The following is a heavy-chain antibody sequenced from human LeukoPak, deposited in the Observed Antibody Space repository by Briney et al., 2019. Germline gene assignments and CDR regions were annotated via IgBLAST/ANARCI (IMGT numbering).Heavy chain of an antibody. V-gene: IGHV1-69*04. CDR2: IIPILGIA. J-gene: IGHJ4*02. CDR1: GYTFTSYD. Sequence: SVKVSCKASGYTFTSYDISWVRQAPGQGLEWMGRIIPILGIANYAQKLQGRVTITADKSTSTAYMELSSLRSEDTAVYYCARDYGGNWGYWGQGTLVTVSS. CDR3: ARDYGGNWGY. D-gene: IGHD4-23*01.